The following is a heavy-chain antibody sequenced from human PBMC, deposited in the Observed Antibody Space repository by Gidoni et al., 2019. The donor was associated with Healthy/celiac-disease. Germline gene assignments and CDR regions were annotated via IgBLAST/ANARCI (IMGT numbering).Heavy chain of an antibody. CDR2: ISYEGCNK. Sequence: QVQLVESGGCVVQPGRSLRHTCSASGFTFRSSGMHWFRPAAGKGLEWGAVISYEGCNKYYADSVKGRFTISRDNSKNTLYLQMNSLRAEDTAVYYCAKAWGELRYFDWLVYYYYGMDVWGQGTTVTVSS. CDR1: GFTFRSSG. D-gene: IGHD3-9*01. V-gene: IGHV3-30*18. CDR3: AKAWGELRYFDWLVYYYYGMDV. J-gene: IGHJ6*02.